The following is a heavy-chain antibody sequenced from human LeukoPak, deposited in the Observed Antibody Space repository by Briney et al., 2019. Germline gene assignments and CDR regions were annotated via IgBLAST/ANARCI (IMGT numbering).Heavy chain of an antibody. J-gene: IGHJ3*02. D-gene: IGHD3-22*01. CDR1: GGSISAYF. V-gene: IGHV4-59*08. CDR3: ARPNYESSGHDAFDI. CDR2: ISHRGDT. Sequence: SETLSLTCTVSGGSISAYFWSWIRQPPGKGLEWVGYISHRGDTNYSPSLKSRVTISVDTSKNQISLNLGSVTAADTAVYYCARPNYESSGHDAFDIWGRGTMDTVSS.